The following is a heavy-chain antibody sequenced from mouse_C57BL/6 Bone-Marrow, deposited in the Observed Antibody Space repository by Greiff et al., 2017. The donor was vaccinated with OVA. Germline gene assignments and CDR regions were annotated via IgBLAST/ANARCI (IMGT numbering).Heavy chain of an antibody. Sequence: VQVVESGPGLVQPSQSLSITCTVSGFSLTSYGVHWVRQSPGKGLEWLGVIWRGGSTDYNAAFMSRLSITKDNSKSQVFFKMNSLQADDTAIYYCANYDGYYPYAMDYWGQGTSVTVSS. CDR3: ANYDGYYPYAMDY. CDR1: GFSLTSYG. CDR2: IWRGGST. J-gene: IGHJ4*01. V-gene: IGHV2-5*01. D-gene: IGHD2-3*01.